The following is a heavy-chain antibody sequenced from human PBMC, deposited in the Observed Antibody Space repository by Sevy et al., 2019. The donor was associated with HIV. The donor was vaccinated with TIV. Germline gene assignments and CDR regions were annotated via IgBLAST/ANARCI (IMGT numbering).Heavy chain of an antibody. CDR1: GGSMATINYH. D-gene: IGHD3-22*01. V-gene: IGHV4-39*01. J-gene: IGHJ5*01. CDR3: ARLYYYDTSGYYKFDL. Sequence: SETLSLTCTVSGGSMATINYHWGWIRQPPGKGLESIGTVYYSGTTNYNSSLQSRVTISVDTPKKHFSLKLTSVTAADTAVYFCARLYYYDTSGYYKFDLWGQGTLVTVSS. CDR2: VYYSGTT.